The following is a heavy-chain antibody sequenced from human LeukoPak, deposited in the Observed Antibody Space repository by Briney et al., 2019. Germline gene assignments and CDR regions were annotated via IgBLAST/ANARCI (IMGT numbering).Heavy chain of an antibody. CDR3: ARELVYYYDSSGYYKRGYFDY. J-gene: IGHJ4*02. V-gene: IGHV3-66*02. Sequence: SGGSLRLSCAASGFTFSSNYMSWVRQAPGKGLEWVSVIYSGGSTYYADSAKGRFIIFRDNSKNKLYLQMKSLRAEDTAVYYCARELVYYYDSSGYYKRGYFDYWGQRTLVTVSS. CDR2: IYSGGST. CDR1: GFTFSSNY. D-gene: IGHD3-22*01.